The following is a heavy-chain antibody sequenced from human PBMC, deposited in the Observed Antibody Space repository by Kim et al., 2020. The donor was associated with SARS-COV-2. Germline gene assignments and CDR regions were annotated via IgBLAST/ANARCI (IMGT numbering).Heavy chain of an antibody. CDR2: IYTSGST. V-gene: IGHV4-61*02. CDR3: ARDRYYGSGSYYNIDYYGMDV. D-gene: IGHD3-10*01. Sequence: SETLSLTCTVSGGSISSGSYYWSWIRQPAGKGLEWIGRIYTSGSTNYNPSLKSRVTISVDTSKNQFSLKLSSVTAADTAVYYCARDRYYGSGSYYNIDYYGMDVWGQGTTVTVSS. J-gene: IGHJ6*02. CDR1: GGSISSGSYY.